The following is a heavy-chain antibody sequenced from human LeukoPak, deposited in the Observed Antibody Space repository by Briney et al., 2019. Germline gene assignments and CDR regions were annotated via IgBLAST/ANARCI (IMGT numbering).Heavy chain of an antibody. Sequence: PGGSLRLSCATSGFTFDDYAMHWVRQAPGKGLEWVSGISWNSGSIGYADSVKGRFTISRDNAKNSLYLQMNSLRAEDTAVYYCAKENYDILTGWPYAFDIWGQGTMVTVSS. V-gene: IGHV3-9*01. CDR2: ISWNSGSI. J-gene: IGHJ3*02. CDR1: GFTFDDYA. CDR3: AKENYDILTGWPYAFDI. D-gene: IGHD3-9*01.